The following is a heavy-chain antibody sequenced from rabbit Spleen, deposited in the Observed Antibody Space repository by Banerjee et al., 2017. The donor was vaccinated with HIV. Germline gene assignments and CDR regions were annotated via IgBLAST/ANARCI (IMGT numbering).Heavy chain of an antibody. J-gene: IGHJ6*01. CDR2: IAGSSSGFT. CDR3: ARDTGSSFSSYGMDL. CDR1: GFSFSSSDY. V-gene: IGHV1S40*01. D-gene: IGHD8-1*01. Sequence: QSLEESGGGLVQPEGSLALTCKASGFSFSSSDYICWDRQAPGKGLEWISCIAGSSSGFTYSATWAKGRFTISKTSSTTVTLQMTSLTAADTATYFCARDTGSSFSSYGMDLWGPGTLVTVS.